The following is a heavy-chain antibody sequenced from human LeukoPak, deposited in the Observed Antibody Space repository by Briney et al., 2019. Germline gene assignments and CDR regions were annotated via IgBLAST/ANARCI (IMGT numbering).Heavy chain of an antibody. CDR1: GFTFSGSA. CDR2: IRSKAKSYAT. V-gene: IGHV3-73*01. CDR3: TRPAYYDFWSGSPDAFDI. J-gene: IGHJ3*02. D-gene: IGHD3-3*01. Sequence: PGGSLRLXCAASGFTFSGSAMHWVRQASGKGLEWVGRIRSKAKSYATAYAASVKGRFTISRDDSKNTAYLQMNSLKTEDTAVYYCTRPAYYDFWSGSPDAFDIWGQGTMVTVSS.